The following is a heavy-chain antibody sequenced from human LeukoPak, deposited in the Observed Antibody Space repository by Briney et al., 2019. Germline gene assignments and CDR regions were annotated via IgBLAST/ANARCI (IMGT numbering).Heavy chain of an antibody. CDR2: ISSSSSYI. Sequence: GGSLRLSCAASRFTFDEYGMSWVRQTAGKGLEWVSSISSSSSYIYYADSVKGRFTISRDNAKNSLYLQMHSLRAEDTAIYYCARSSGWYHRGPDYYYYYMDVWGKGTTVTVS. J-gene: IGHJ6*03. CDR1: RFTFDEYG. CDR3: ARSSGWYHRGPDYYYYYMDV. V-gene: IGHV3-21*01. D-gene: IGHD6-19*01.